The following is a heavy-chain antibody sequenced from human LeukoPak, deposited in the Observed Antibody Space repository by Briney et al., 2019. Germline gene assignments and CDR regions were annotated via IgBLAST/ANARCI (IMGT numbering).Heavy chain of an antibody. CDR1: GFTFSNAW. CDR3: TTVEADGSGNDY. CDR2: IKSKTDGGTT. D-gene: IGHD3-10*01. J-gene: IGHJ4*02. V-gene: IGHV3-15*01. Sequence: GGSLRLSCAASGFTFSNAWMSWVRQAPGKGLEWVGRIKSKTDGGTTDYAAPVKGRFTISRDDSKNMLYLQMNSLKTEDTAVYYCTTVEADGSGNDYWGQGTLVTVSS.